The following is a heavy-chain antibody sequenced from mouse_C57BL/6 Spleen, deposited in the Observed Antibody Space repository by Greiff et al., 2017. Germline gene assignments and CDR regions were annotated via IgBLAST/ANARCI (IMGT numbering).Heavy chain of an antibody. CDR2: ISSGSSTI. V-gene: IGHV5-17*01. CDR1: GFTFSDYG. J-gene: IGHJ4*01. Sequence: EVQVVESGGGLVKPGGSLKLSCAASGFTFSDYGMHWVRQAPEKGLEWVAYISSGSSTIYYADTVKGRFTISRDNAKNTLFLQMTSLRSEDTAMYYCERERRLNAMDYWGQGTSVTVSS. D-gene: IGHD1-3*01. CDR3: ERERRLNAMDY.